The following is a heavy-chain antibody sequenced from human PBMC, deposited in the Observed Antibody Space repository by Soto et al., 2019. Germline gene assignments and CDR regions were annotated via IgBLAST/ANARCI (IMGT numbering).Heavy chain of an antibody. CDR1: GGSFSGYY. D-gene: IGHD3-10*01. CDR2: INHSGST. J-gene: IGHJ6*03. V-gene: IGHV4-34*01. CDR3: ARVVRGSTVSLSRRYYYYYMDV. Sequence: SETLSLTCAVYGGSFSGYYWSWIRQPPGKGLEWIGEINHSGSTNYNPSLKSRVTISVDTSKNQFSLKLSSVTAADTAVYYCARVVRGSTVSLSRRYYYYYMDVWGKGTTVTGSS.